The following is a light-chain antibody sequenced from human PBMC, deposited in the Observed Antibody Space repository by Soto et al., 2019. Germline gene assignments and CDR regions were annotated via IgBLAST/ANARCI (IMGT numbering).Light chain of an antibody. CDR1: QSISSY. J-gene: IGKJ1*01. V-gene: IGKV1-39*01. Sequence: DIQMTQSPSSLSASVGDRVTITCRASQSISSYLNWYQQKPGKAPKLLIYAASSLQSGVPSRFSGSGSGTDFTLTISSLQPEDFANYYCQQSYSTPPETLGQGTKVDIK. CDR2: AAS. CDR3: QQSYSTPPET.